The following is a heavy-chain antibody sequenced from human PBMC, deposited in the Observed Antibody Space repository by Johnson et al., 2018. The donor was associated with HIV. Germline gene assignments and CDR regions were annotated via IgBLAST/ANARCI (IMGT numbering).Heavy chain of an antibody. V-gene: IGHV3-30*03. D-gene: IGHD3-3*01. J-gene: IGHJ3*02. CDR1: GFTFSSYG. CDR2: ISYDASNK. CDR3: ASLINYNFWSGYSVSDAFDI. Sequence: QVQLVESGGGVVQPGRSLRLSCAASGFTFSSYGMHWVRQAPGKGLEWVAVISYDASNKYYADSLKGRFTISRDNSKNTLYLQMNSLRAEDTAVYYCASLINYNFWSGYSVSDAFDIWGQGTMVTVSS.